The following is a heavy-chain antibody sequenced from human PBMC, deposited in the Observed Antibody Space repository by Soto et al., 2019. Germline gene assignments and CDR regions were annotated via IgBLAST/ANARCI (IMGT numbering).Heavy chain of an antibody. Sequence: GGSLRLSCAASGFTFSSYWMLWVRQALGKGLMLFSRINSDGSSTSYADSVKGRFTISRDNAKNTLYLQMNSLRTEDTALYYCAKDFRYYDSIGGCDYWGQGTLVTVSS. CDR1: GFTFSSYW. CDR2: INSDGSST. D-gene: IGHD3-22*01. V-gene: IGHV3-74*01. J-gene: IGHJ4*02. CDR3: AKDFRYYDSIGGCDY.